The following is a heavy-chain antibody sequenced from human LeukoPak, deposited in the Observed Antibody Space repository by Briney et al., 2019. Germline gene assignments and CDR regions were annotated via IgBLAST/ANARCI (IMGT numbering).Heavy chain of an antibody. CDR2: INPSGGST. J-gene: IGHJ4*02. V-gene: IGHV1-46*01. CDR3: ARGIAATRWSHYFDY. CDR1: GYTLTSYY. Sequence: ASVKVSCQASGYTLTSYYMHWVRQAPGQGLEWMGIINPSGGSTSYAQKFQGRVTMTRDTSTSTVYMELSSLRSEDTAVYYCARGIAATRWSHYFDYWGQGTLVTVSS. D-gene: IGHD6-13*01.